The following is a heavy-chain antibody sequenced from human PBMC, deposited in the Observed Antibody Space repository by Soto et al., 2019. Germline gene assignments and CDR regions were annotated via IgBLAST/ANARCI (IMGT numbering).Heavy chain of an antibody. Sequence: GDSLTISSKGSGYRFNNYWIGWVRQMPGKDLEWMGIIYPGDSDTRYSPSFQGQVTISADKSISTAYPQWSSLKATDTAMYYCARSRGYSYGMDVWGQGTTVTVFS. D-gene: IGHD5-18*01. CDR1: GYRFNNYW. V-gene: IGHV5-51*01. CDR3: ARSRGYSYGMDV. CDR2: IYPGDSDT. J-gene: IGHJ6*02.